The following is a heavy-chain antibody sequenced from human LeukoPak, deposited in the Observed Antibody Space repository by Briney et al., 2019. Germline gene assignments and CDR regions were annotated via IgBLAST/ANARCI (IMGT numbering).Heavy chain of an antibody. J-gene: IGHJ4*02. D-gene: IGHD6-19*01. CDR3: ARQGHSSGWYENDY. CDR1: GYSFTSYW. Sequence: GESLKISCKGSGYSFTSYWIGCVRQMPGKGLEWMGIIYPGDSDTRYSLSFQDQVTISADKSISTAYLQWISLKASDTAMYDCARQGHSSGWYENDYWGQGTLVTVSS. CDR2: IYPGDSDT. V-gene: IGHV5-51*01.